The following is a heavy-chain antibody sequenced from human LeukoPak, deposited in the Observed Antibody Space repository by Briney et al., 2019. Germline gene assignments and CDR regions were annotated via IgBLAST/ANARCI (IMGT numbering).Heavy chain of an antibody. CDR2: ISYDGSNK. CDR1: GFTFSSYA. CDR3: ARDRSLLWFGESPIDY. J-gene: IGHJ4*02. Sequence: GGSLRLSCAASGFTFSSYAMHWVRQAPGKGLEWVAVISYDGSNKYYADSVKGRFTISRDNSKNTLYLQMNSLRAEDTAVYYCARDRSLLWFGESPIDYWGQGALVTVSS. V-gene: IGHV3-30-3*01. D-gene: IGHD3-10*01.